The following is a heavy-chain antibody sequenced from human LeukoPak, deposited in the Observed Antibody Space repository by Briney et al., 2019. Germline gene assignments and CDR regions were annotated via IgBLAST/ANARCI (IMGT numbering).Heavy chain of an antibody. CDR2: ISGSGDNT. J-gene: IGHJ4*02. V-gene: IGHV3-23*01. CDR3: AKGDDILTGYLSYFDY. D-gene: IGHD3-9*01. CDR1: GFTFRTYA. Sequence: PGGSLRLSCAASGFTFRTYAMNWVRQAAGKGLEWDSGISGSGDNTYYADSVKGRFTISRDNSKNTLYLQMNSLRAEDTAVYYCAKGDDILTGYLSYFDYWGQGTLVTVSS.